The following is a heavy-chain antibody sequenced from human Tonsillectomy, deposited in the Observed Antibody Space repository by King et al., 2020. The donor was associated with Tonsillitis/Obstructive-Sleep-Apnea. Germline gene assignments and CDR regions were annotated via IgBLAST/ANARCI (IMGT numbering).Heavy chain of an antibody. J-gene: IGHJ5*02. CDR2: INPNSGGT. Sequence: EQLVQSGAEVKKPGASVKASCKASGYTFTGYYMHWVRQAPGQGLEWMGWINPNSGGTNYAQKFQGWVTMTRDTSISTAYMELSRLRSDDTAVYYCARGYCSSTSCQGGGWFDPWGQGTLVTVSS. CDR3: ARGYCSSTSCQGGGWFDP. CDR1: GYTFTGYY. D-gene: IGHD2-2*01. V-gene: IGHV1-2*04.